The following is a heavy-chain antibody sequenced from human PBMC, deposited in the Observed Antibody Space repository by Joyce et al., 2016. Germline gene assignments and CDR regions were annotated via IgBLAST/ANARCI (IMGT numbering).Heavy chain of an antibody. D-gene: IGHD5-12*01. CDR3: ARNGAYSQDS. Sequence: QVQLQESGPGLVKPSGTLSLTCAVSGGSISSAHWWNWVRQPPGKGLEWIGEIYLGGSTTYNPSLKSRVTISVDKSKNQLSLKMNSVTAADTAVYYCARNGAYSQDSWGQGTLVTVSS. J-gene: IGHJ5*01. CDR2: IYLGGST. V-gene: IGHV4-4*02. CDR1: GGSISSAHW.